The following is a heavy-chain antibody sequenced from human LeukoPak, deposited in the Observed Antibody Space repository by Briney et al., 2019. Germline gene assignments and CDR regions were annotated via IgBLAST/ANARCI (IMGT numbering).Heavy chain of an antibody. V-gene: IGHV1-18*01. CDR3: ARRQFSGWLRDDAFDI. D-gene: IGHD6-19*01. J-gene: IGHJ3*02. CDR2: ISAYNGNT. CDR1: GYTFTSYG. Sequence: ASVKVSCKASGYTFTSYGISWVRQAPGQGLEWMGWISAYNGNTNYAQKLQGRVTMTTDTSTSTAYMELRSLRSDDTAVYYCARRQFSGWLRDDAFDIWGQGTMVTVSS.